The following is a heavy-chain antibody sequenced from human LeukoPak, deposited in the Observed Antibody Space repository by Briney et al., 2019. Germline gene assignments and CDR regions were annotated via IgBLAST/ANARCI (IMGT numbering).Heavy chain of an antibody. Sequence: SETLSLTCTVSGGSISSYYWSWIRQPPGKGLEWIGYIYYSGSTNYNPPLKSRVTISVDTSKNQFSLKLSSVTAADTAVYYCARDLIRYDWSGYYYHDAFDIWGQGTMVTVSS. CDR1: GGSISSYY. J-gene: IGHJ3*02. D-gene: IGHD3-22*01. V-gene: IGHV4-59*01. CDR2: IYYSGST. CDR3: ARDLIRYDWSGYYYHDAFDI.